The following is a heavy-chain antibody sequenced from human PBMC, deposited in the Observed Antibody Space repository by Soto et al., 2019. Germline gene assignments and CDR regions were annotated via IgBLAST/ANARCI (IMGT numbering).Heavy chain of an antibody. D-gene: IGHD3-16*01. CDR2: IYYSGST. CDR1: GGSISSGGYY. Sequence: SETLSLTCTVSGGSISSGGYYWSWIRQPPGKGLEWIGYIYYSGSTNYNPSLKSRVTISVDTSKNQFSLKLSSVTAADTAVYYCARAISWGDYVDYWGQGTLVTVSS. V-gene: IGHV4-61*08. J-gene: IGHJ4*02. CDR3: ARAISWGDYVDY.